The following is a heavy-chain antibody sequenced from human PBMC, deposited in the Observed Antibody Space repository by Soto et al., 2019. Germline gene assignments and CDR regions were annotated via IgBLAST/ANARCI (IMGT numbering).Heavy chain of an antibody. CDR1: GDSISSNNNY. D-gene: IGHD3-10*01. Sequence: SETLSLTCTVSGDSISSNNNYWSWIRQPPGEGLEWIGFISYSGTTSYSPSLKSRVAISLDTSKNQFSLSLSSVTAADTAVYYCARVKMVRGASAFDIWGQGTMVTVSS. CDR2: ISYSGTT. J-gene: IGHJ3*02. CDR3: ARVKMVRGASAFDI. V-gene: IGHV4-30-4*01.